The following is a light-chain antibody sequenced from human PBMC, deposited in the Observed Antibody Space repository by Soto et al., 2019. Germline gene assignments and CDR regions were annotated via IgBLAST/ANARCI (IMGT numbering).Light chain of an antibody. J-gene: IGKJ5*01. CDR3: QHYGNSPLT. CDR1: QSISSN. CDR2: GAS. Sequence: EIVMTQPPATLSVSPGERATLSCRASQSISSNLAWYQRKPGQAPRLLIYGASTRATGFPARFSGSVSGTDFTLTISRLEPEDFAVYYCQHYGNSPLTFGQGTRLEIK. V-gene: IGKV3-15*01.